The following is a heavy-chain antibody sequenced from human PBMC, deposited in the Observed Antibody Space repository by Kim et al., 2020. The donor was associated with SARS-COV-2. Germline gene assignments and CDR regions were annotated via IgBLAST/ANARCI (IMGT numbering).Heavy chain of an antibody. J-gene: IGHJ6*02. V-gene: IGHV3-30-3*01. Sequence: GGSLRLSCADSKFTFSSFAMHWVRQAPGKGLEWVAVISYDGSNENYADSVKGRFTISRDNSQNKVYLQINSLRSEDTAVYYCARDRAAVAGPNFYYGMDVWGQGTTVTVSS. CDR2: ISYDGSNE. CDR3: ARDRAAVAGPNFYYGMDV. CDR1: KFTFSSFA. D-gene: IGHD6-19*01.